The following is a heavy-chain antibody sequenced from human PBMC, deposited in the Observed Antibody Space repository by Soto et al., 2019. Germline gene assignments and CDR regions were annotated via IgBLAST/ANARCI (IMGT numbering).Heavy chain of an antibody. CDR3: AKKAPVYSSSSPNWFDP. V-gene: IGHV3-23*01. Sequence: GGSLRLSCAASGFTFSSYAMSWVRQAPGKGLEWVSAISGSGGSTYYADSVKGRFTISRDNSKNTLYLQMNSLRAEDTAVYYCAKKAPVYSSSSPNWFDPWGQGTLVTVSS. CDR2: ISGSGGST. J-gene: IGHJ5*02. CDR1: GFTFSSYA. D-gene: IGHD6-6*01.